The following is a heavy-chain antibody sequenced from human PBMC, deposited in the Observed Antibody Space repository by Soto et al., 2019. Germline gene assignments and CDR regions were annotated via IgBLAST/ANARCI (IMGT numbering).Heavy chain of an antibody. CDR2: ISGSGGST. CDR1: GFTFSSYA. J-gene: IGHJ4*02. V-gene: IGHV3-23*01. Sequence: EVQLLESGGGLVQPGGSLRLSCAASGFTFSSYAMSWVRQAPGKGLEWVSAISGSGGSTYYADSVKGRFTISRDNSKNTLYLQMNSLRAEDTAVYYCAKTGLIWGSYSYRAHFDYWGQGTLVTVSS. CDR3: AKTGLIWGSYSYRAHFDY. D-gene: IGHD3-16*02.